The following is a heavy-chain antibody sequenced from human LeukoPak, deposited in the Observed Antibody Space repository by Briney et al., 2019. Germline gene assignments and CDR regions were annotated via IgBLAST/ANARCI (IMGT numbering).Heavy chain of an antibody. Sequence: SETLSLTCTVSGGSISSGGYYWSWIRQHPGKGLEWIGYIYCSGSTYYNPSLKSRVTISVDTSKNQFSLKLSSVTAADTAVYYCARGERLVVAATSWFDPWGQGTLVTVFS. CDR2: IYCSGST. CDR1: GGSISSGGYY. J-gene: IGHJ5*02. V-gene: IGHV4-31*03. CDR3: ARGERLVVAATSWFDP. D-gene: IGHD2-15*01.